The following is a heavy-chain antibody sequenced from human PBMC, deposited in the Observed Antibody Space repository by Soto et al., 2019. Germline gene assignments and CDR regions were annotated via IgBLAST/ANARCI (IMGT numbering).Heavy chain of an antibody. CDR2: ISYDGTNK. CDR1: GFSFSISP. V-gene: IGHV3-30-3*01. Sequence: QVQLVESGGGVVQPGGSLRLSCAASGFSFSISPMHWVRQAPGKGPEWVALISYDGTNKFYADSVKGRFTISRDNSKSTLYLQVDSLRPEDAAVYYCARDPKTSGGQHWAFNYFDSWGQGTLVTVSS. D-gene: IGHD7-27*01. CDR3: ARDPKTSGGQHWAFNYFDS. J-gene: IGHJ4*02.